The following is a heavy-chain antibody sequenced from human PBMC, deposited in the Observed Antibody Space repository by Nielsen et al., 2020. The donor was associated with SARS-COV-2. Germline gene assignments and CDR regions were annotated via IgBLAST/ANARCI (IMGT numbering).Heavy chain of an antibody. V-gene: IGHV1-18*04. CDR2: ISAYSGNT. CDR1: GYTFTNYG. CDR3: ARDRSDYGDFELDY. Sequence: ASVKVSCKASGYTFTNYGVSWVRQAPGQGLEWMGWISAYSGNTILAQKFHGRVTMNTDTSTTTAYMELRGLISDDTAVYYCARDRSDYGDFELDYWGQGTLVTVSS. J-gene: IGHJ4*02. D-gene: IGHD4-17*01.